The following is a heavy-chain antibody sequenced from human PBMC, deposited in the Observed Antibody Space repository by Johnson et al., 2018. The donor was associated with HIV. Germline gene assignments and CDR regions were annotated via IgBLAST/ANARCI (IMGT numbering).Heavy chain of an antibody. D-gene: IGHD1-26*01. J-gene: IGHJ3*02. CDR3: ARVATHAFDI. V-gene: IGHV3-30*03. Sequence: QVQVVESGGGVVQPGKSLRLSCAASGFTFRNYGMHWVRQAPGKGLEWVAVISYDGSNKYYADSVKGRFTISRDNSKNTLYLQMNSLRAEDTAVYYCARVATHAFDIWGQGTMVTVSS. CDR2: ISYDGSNK. CDR1: GFTFRNYG.